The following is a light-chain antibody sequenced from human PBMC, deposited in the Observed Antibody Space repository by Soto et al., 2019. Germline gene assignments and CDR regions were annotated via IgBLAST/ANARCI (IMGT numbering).Light chain of an antibody. Sequence: DIVLTQSPATLSLSPGERATLSCRASQSVSTYVAWYQQKPGQAPRLLIYDASNRATGIPARFSGSGSGTDFTLTISSLEPEDFAVYYCQQRSNWPIFTFGPGTKVDIK. CDR2: DAS. J-gene: IGKJ3*01. CDR3: QQRSNWPIFT. CDR1: QSVSTY. V-gene: IGKV3-11*01.